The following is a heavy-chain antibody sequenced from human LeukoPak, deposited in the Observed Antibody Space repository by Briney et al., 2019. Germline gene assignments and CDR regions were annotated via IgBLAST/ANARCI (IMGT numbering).Heavy chain of an antibody. CDR2: IRSKANSYAT. J-gene: IGHJ4*02. Sequence: PGGSLRLSCAASGFTFSNAWMNWVRQAPGKGLEWVGRIRSKANSYATAYAASVKGRFTISRDDSKNTAYLQMNSLKTEDTAVYYCTSNSSPGIWGQGTLVTVSS. D-gene: IGHD2/OR15-2a*01. V-gene: IGHV3-73*01. CDR3: TSNSSPGI. CDR1: GFTFSNAW.